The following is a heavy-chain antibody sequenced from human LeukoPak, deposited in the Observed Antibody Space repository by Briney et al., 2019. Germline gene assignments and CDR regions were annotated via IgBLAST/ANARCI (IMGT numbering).Heavy chain of an antibody. J-gene: IGHJ4*02. V-gene: IGHV4-34*01. CDR3: ARHATSDYGFPFDY. D-gene: IGHD4/OR15-4a*01. CDR1: GGSFSGYY. CDR2: INHSGST. Sequence: SETLSLTCAVYGGSFSGYYWSWIRQPPGKGLEWIGEINHSGSTNYNPSLKSRVTISVDTSKNQFSLKLSSVTAADTAVYYCARHATSDYGFPFDYWGQGTLVTVSS.